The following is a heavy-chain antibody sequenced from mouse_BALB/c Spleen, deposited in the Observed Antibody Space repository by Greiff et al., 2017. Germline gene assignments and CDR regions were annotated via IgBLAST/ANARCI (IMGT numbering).Heavy chain of an antibody. CDR3: ARQGLYYYGSNLYYAMDY. D-gene: IGHD1-1*01. Sequence: EVMLVESGGGLVKLGGSLKLSCAASGFTFSSYYMSWVRQTPEKRLELVAAINSNGGSTYYPDTVKGRFTISRDNAKNTLYLQMSSLKSEDTALYYCARQGLYYYGSNLYYAMDYWGQGTSVTVSS. CDR1: GFTFSSYY. V-gene: IGHV5-6-2*01. CDR2: INSNGGST. J-gene: IGHJ4*01.